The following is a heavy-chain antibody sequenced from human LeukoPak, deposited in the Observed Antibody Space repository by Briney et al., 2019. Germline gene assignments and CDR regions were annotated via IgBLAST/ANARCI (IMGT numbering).Heavy chain of an antibody. J-gene: IGHJ4*02. D-gene: IGHD3-3*01. CDR3: ARTPPNTYDFWSGYYTPFDY. CDR2: ISAYNGNT. Sequence: ASVKVSCKASGYTFTSYGISWVRQAPGQGLEWMGWISAYNGNTNYAQKLQGRVTMTTDTSTSTAYMELRSLRSDDTAVYYCARTPPNTYDFWSGYYTPFDYWGQGTLVTVSS. CDR1: GYTFTSYG. V-gene: IGHV1-18*01.